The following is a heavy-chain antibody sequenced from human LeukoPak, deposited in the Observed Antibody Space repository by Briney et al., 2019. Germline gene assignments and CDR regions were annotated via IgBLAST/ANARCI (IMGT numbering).Heavy chain of an antibody. V-gene: IGHV1-46*01. CDR1: GYTFTSYY. CDR3: ARDEWELLRADY. Sequence: GASVKVSCKASGYTFTSYYMRWVRQAPGQGLEWMGIINPSGGSTSYAQKFQGRVTMTRDTSTSTVYMELSSLRSEDTAVYYCARDEWELLRADYWGQGTLVTVSS. D-gene: IGHD1-26*01. CDR2: INPSGGST. J-gene: IGHJ4*02.